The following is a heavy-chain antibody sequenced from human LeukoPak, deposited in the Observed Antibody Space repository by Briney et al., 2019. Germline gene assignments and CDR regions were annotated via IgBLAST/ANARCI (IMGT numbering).Heavy chain of an antibody. CDR1: GGTFSSYA. Sequence: GASVKVSCKASGGTFSSYAINWVRQATGQGLEWMGWMNPNSGNTGYAQKFQGRVTMTRNTSISTAYMELSSLRSEDTAVYYCARDRHIVVVPAADNWFDPWGQGTLVTVSS. CDR2: MNPNSGNT. D-gene: IGHD2-2*01. CDR3: ARDRHIVVVPAADNWFDP. V-gene: IGHV1-8*02. J-gene: IGHJ5*02.